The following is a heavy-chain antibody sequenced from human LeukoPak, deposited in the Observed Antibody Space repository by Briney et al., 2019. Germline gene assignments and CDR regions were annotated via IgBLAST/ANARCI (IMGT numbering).Heavy chain of an antibody. Sequence: PSETLSLTCTVSGYSISSGYYWGWIRQPPGKGLEWIGSIYHSGSTYYNPSLKSRITISVDTSKNQFSLKLSSVTAADTAVYYCARHKETCSGDYCYLDYFDYWGQGTLVTVSS. CDR3: ARHKETCSGDYCYLDYFDY. CDR2: IYHSGST. J-gene: IGHJ4*02. V-gene: IGHV4-38-2*02. D-gene: IGHD2-15*01. CDR1: GYSISSGYY.